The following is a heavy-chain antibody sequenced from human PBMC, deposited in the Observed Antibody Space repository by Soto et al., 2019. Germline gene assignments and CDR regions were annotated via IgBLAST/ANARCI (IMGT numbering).Heavy chain of an antibody. V-gene: IGHV1-3*01. CDR3: ARAVVVPTGMEWFDP. Sequence: ASVKVSCKASEYTFTSYAMHWVRQAPGQRPEWMGWINAGNGNTKYSQKFQGRVTITRDTPASTAYMELSSLRSEDTSVYYCARAVVVPTGMEWFDPWGQGTLVNVS. CDR2: INAGNGNT. CDR1: EYTFTSYA. J-gene: IGHJ5*02. D-gene: IGHD2-2*01.